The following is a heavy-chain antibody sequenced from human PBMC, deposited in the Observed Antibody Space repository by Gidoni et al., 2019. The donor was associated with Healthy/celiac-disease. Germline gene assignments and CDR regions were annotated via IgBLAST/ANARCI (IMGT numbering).Heavy chain of an antibody. CDR1: GGSFSGYS. V-gene: IGHV4-34*01. D-gene: IGHD5-18*01. Sequence: QVQLQQWGAGLLKPSETLSLTCAVYGGSFSGYSWSWIRQPPGKGLEWIGEINHSGSTNYNPSLKSRVTISVDTSKNQFSLKLSSVTAADTAVYYCARYGVDTAMGYAFDIWGQGTMVTVSS. J-gene: IGHJ3*02. CDR3: ARYGVDTAMGYAFDI. CDR2: INHSGST.